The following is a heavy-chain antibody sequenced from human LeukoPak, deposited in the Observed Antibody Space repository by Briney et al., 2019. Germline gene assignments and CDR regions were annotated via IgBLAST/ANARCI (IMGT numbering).Heavy chain of an antibody. D-gene: IGHD3-22*01. CDR1: GGSFSGYY. Sequence: SETLSLTCAVYGGSFSGYYWSWIRQPPGKGLEWIGEINHSGSTNYNPSLKSRVTISVDTSKNQFSLKLSSVTAADTAVYYCARGITMIVAKIFDYWGQGTLVTVSS. CDR2: INHSGST. J-gene: IGHJ4*02. CDR3: ARGITMIVAKIFDY. V-gene: IGHV4-34*01.